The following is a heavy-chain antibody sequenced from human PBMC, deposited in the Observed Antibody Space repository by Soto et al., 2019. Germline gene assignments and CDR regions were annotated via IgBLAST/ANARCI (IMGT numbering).Heavy chain of an antibody. Sequence: GGSLRLSCAASGFTFSSYSMNWVRQAPGKGLEWVSSISSSSSYIYYADSVKGRFTISRDNAKNSLYLQMNSLRAEDTAVYYCARDLQRDFWSGYYSDYYYYMDVWGKGTTVTVSS. V-gene: IGHV3-21*01. CDR2: ISSSSSYI. D-gene: IGHD3-3*01. J-gene: IGHJ6*03. CDR3: ARDLQRDFWSGYYSDYYYYMDV. CDR1: GFTFSSYS.